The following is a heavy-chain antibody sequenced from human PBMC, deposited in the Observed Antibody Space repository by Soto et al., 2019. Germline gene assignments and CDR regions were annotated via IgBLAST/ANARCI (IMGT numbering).Heavy chain of an antibody. D-gene: IGHD5-18*01. J-gene: IGHJ4*02. CDR1: GFTFSSYS. V-gene: IGHV3-21*01. CDR3: ASDLGRGYSYGFL. Sequence: EVQLVESGGGLVKPGGSLRLSCAASGFTFSSYSMNWVRQAPGKGLEWVSSITASSNYIFYADSVKGRFIISRDNAKSSLYLQMNSLRAEDTAVYYCASDLGRGYSYGFLWGQGSQVTVSS. CDR2: ITASSNYI.